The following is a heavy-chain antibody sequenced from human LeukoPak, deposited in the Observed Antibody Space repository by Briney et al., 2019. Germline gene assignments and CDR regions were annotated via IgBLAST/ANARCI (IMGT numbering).Heavy chain of an antibody. CDR2: ISAYNGNT. CDR1: GYTFTSYG. CDR3: ARDRELWFGESAGSDYYFDY. V-gene: IGHV1-18*01. Sequence: ASVKVSCKASGYTFTSYGISWVRQAPGQGLEWMGWISAYNGNTNYAQKLQGRVTMTTDTSTSTAYMELRSLRSDDTAVYYCARDRELWFGESAGSDYYFDYWGQGTLVTVSS. J-gene: IGHJ4*02. D-gene: IGHD3-10*01.